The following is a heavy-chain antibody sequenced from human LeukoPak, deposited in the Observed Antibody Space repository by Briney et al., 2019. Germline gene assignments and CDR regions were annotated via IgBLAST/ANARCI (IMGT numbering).Heavy chain of an antibody. CDR3: AKGEGSGTYTPFDY. J-gene: IGHJ4*02. Sequence: RGSLRLSCAASGFIFSSYAMHWVRQAPGKGLEWVSGITGDVRSTFYADSVKGRFSISRDNPKNTLYLLMNSLRAEDTAIYYCAKGEGSGTYTPFDYWGQGTLVTVSS. CDR2: ITGDVRST. CDR1: GFIFSSYA. V-gene: IGHV3-23*01. D-gene: IGHD3-10*01.